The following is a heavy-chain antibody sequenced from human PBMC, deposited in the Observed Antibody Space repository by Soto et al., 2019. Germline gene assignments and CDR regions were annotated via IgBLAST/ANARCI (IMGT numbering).Heavy chain of an antibody. J-gene: IGHJ6*02. V-gene: IGHV3-13*05. CDR3: ARTDGDFYGLDV. CDR1: GFTFRNYD. CDR2: ISAAGDP. Sequence: EVQLVESGGGLVQPGGSLRLSCEASGFTFRNYDMHWVRQGTGKGLEWVSGISAAGDPDYADSVEGRFTISRENAQNSFFLQKNSLRVGDTAVYYCARTDGDFYGLDVWGQGTTVIVSS. D-gene: IGHD3-10*01.